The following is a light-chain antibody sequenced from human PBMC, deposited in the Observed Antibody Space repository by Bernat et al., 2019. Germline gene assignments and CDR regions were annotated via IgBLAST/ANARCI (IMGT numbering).Light chain of an antibody. Sequence: QSVLTQPPSVSGAPGQRITISCTGSTSNIGADHDVHWYQQFPGKAPKLLIYGNNNRPSGVPDRFSGANPGSSASLAITGLQPKDEAEYYCQSYDSSLSGRVFGGGTKLTVL. V-gene: IGLV1-40*01. CDR3: QSYDSSLSGRV. J-gene: IGLJ3*02. CDR1: TSNIGADHD. CDR2: GNN.